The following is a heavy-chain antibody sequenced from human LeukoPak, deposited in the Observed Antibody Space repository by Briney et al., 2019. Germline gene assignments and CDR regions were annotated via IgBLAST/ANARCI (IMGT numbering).Heavy chain of an antibody. J-gene: IGHJ4*02. Sequence: PGGSLRLSCAASGFTFRIYAMSWVRQAPGKGLEWVSAISGSGGTAYYADSVKGRFTISRDNSKNTLYLQMNSLRAEDTAVYYCAKKGYYDGSGYYMYYFDHWGQGTLVTVSS. D-gene: IGHD3-22*01. CDR3: AKKGYYDGSGYYMYYFDH. CDR2: ISGSGGTA. V-gene: IGHV3-23*01. CDR1: GFTFRIYA.